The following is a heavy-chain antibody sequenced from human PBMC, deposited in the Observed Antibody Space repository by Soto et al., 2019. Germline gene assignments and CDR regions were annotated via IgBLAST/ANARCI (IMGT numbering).Heavy chain of an antibody. V-gene: IGHV1-3*01. J-gene: IGHJ3*02. CDR1: GYTFSTYT. CDR2: INAGSGNT. Sequence: ASVKVSCKAAGYTFSTYTMNWARQAPGQSLEWMGWINAGSGNTKYSQNFQGRVSITRDTSASTVYMELTGLKSEDTAVYYCARDTETLGPRANDALDIWGQGTMVTVSS. D-gene: IGHD3-3*02. CDR3: ARDTETLGPRANDALDI.